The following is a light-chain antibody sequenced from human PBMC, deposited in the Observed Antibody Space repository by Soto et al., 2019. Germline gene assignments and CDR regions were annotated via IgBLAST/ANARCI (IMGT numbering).Light chain of an antibody. V-gene: IGKV3-11*01. CDR2: DAS. CDR1: QSVSSY. CDR3: QQRSNWPLT. J-gene: IGKJ4*01. Sequence: EIVMTQSPATLSLSPLEGATLXGRASQSVSSYLAWYQQKPGQAPRLLIYDASNRATGIPARFSGSGSGTDFTLTISSLEPEDFAVYYCQQRSNWPLTFGGGTKVDIK.